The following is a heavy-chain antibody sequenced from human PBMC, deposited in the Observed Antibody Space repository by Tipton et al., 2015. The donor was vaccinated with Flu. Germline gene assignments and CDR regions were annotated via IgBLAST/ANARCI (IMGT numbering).Heavy chain of an antibody. V-gene: IGHV3-7*01. CDR2: IKPDGSDK. D-gene: IGHD6-19*01. CDR1: DFTFNTFW. J-gene: IGHJ3*01. CDR3: ARGFYSSGWYPDAFDV. Sequence: SLRLSCAASDFTFNTFWMSWVRQAPGKGLEWVANIKPDGSDKYYVDSVKGRFTISRDNAKNSLYLQLDSLRVEDTAFYYCARGFYSSGWYPDAFDVWGRGTMATVSS.